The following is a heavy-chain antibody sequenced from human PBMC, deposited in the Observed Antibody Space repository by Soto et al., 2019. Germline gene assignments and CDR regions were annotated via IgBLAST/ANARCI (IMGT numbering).Heavy chain of an antibody. V-gene: IGHV4-39*01. CDR2: IYYSGST. CDR1: GGSISSSSYY. CDR3: ASNHYDFWSGYYIY. J-gene: IGHJ4*02. D-gene: IGHD3-3*01. Sequence: SETLSLTCTVSGGSISSSSYYWGWIRQPPGKGLEWIGSIYYSGSTYYNPPLKSRVNISVDTSKNQFSVKLSSVTAADTAVYYCASNHYDFWSGYYIYRRKGPLV.